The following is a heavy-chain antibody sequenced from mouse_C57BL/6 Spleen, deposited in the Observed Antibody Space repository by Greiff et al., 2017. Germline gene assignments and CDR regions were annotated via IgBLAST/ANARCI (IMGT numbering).Heavy chain of an antibody. CDR2: INPSSGYT. Sequence: VQLQQSGAELAKPGASVKLSCKASGYTFTSYWMHWVKQRPGQGLEWIGYINPSSGYTKYNQKFKDKATLTADKSSRTAYMQLSSLTYEDSAVYYCAKEESNYVGAWFAYWGQGTLVTVSA. D-gene: IGHD2-5*01. CDR1: GYTFTSYW. J-gene: IGHJ3*01. V-gene: IGHV1-7*01. CDR3: AKEESNYVGAWFAY.